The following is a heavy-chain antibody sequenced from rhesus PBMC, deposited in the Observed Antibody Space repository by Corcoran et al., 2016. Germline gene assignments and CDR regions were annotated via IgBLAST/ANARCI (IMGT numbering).Heavy chain of an antibody. Sequence: EVQLVESGGGLAKAGGALRRSCAASGFTLSSHGMKWVRQTPWKEFEWISCINSGGDNTYYADSVKGRFTISIDDSKNTLSLQMNSLRAEDTAVYYCAKDNSWYNFDYWGQGVLVTVSS. CDR1: GFTLSSHG. CDR2: INSGGDNT. V-gene: IGHV3S42*01. D-gene: IGHD5-24*01. J-gene: IGHJ4*01. CDR3: AKDNSWYNFDY.